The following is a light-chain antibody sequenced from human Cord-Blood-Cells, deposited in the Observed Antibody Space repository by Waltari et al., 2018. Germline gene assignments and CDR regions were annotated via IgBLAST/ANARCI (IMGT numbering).Light chain of an antibody. CDR1: QSVSSY. CDR2: DAS. Sequence: EIVLTQSPATLSLSPGERATLSCRASQSVSSYLAWYQQKPGQAPRLLIYDASNRATGIPARFSSSGSGTDFTLTISSLEPEDFAVYYCQQRSNWPFTLGPGTKVDIK. CDR3: QQRSNWPFT. J-gene: IGKJ3*01. V-gene: IGKV3-11*01.